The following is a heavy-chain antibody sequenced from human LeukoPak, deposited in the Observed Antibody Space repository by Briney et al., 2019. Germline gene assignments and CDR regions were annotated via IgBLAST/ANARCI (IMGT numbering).Heavy chain of an antibody. CDR1: GHTFSDHH. V-gene: IGHV1-46*01. Sequence: ASVKVFCKASGHTFSDHHMHWVRQAPGQGLEWMGKITPSDGSTTYTQKFQDRVTMTRDTSTSTVYMELNSLSSEDTALYYCARDTYGSDYWGQGTLVTASS. CDR3: ARDTYGSDY. D-gene: IGHD3-10*01. CDR2: ITPSDGST. J-gene: IGHJ4*02.